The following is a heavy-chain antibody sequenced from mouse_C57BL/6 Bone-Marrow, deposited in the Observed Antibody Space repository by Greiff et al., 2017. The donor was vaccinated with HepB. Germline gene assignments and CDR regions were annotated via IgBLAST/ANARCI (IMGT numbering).Heavy chain of an antibody. Sequence: VQLQQSVAELVRPGASVKLSCTASGFNIKNTYMHWVKQRPEQGLEWIGRIDTANGNTTYAPKFQGKATLTADTASNTAYLQLSSLTSEGTAIYYCGGRDYYGSSHWYFDVWGTGTTVTVSS. CDR2: IDTANGNT. CDR3: GGRDYYGSSHWYFDV. CDR1: GFNIKNTY. J-gene: IGHJ1*03. D-gene: IGHD1-1*01. V-gene: IGHV14-3*01.